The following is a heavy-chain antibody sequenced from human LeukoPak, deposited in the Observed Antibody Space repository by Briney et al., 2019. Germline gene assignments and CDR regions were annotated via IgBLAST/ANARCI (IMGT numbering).Heavy chain of an antibody. Sequence: GGSLRLSCAASGFTFSSYEMNWIRQAQGQGLEWVSYISSSGSTIYYADSVKGRFTISRDNAKNSLYLQMNSLRAEDTAVYYCAELGITMIGGVWGKGTTVTISS. CDR2: ISSSGSTI. J-gene: IGHJ6*04. V-gene: IGHV3-48*03. D-gene: IGHD3-10*02. CDR3: AELGITMIGGV. CDR1: GFTFSSYE.